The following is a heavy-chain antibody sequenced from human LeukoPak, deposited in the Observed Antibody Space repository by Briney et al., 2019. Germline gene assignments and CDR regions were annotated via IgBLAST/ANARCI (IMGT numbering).Heavy chain of an antibody. Sequence: ASVKVSCKASGYTFTSYDVNWVRQATGQGLEWMGWMNPNSGNTGYAQKFQGRVTMTRNTSISTAYMELSSLRSEDTAVYYCARWRYCSGGSCHTGHYYYYGMDVWGQGTTVTVPS. D-gene: IGHD2-15*01. CDR1: GYTFTSYD. J-gene: IGHJ6*02. V-gene: IGHV1-8*01. CDR3: ARWRYCSGGSCHTGHYYYYGMDV. CDR2: MNPNSGNT.